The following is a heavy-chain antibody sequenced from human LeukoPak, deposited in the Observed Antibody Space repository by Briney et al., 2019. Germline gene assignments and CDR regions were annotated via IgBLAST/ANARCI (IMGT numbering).Heavy chain of an antibody. Sequence: GGSLRLSCAASGFTFSSIWMSWVRQAPGKGLEWVAFIRYDGSNKYYADSVKGRFTISRDNSKNTLYLQMNSLRAEDTAVYYCARGEAAAGIRGVFDYWGQGTLVTVSS. CDR3: ARGEAAAGIRGVFDY. CDR1: GFTFSSIW. D-gene: IGHD6-13*01. V-gene: IGHV3-30*02. CDR2: IRYDGSNK. J-gene: IGHJ4*02.